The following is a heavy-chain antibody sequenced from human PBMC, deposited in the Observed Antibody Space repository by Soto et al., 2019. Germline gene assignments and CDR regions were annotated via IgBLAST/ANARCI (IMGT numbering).Heavy chain of an antibody. V-gene: IGHV1-69*01. CDR2: IIPIFGTA. Sequence: QVQLVQSGAEVKKPGSSVKVSCKASGGTFSSYAISWVRQAPGQGLEWMGGIIPIFGTANYEQKFQGRVTITADESTSTAYMELSSLRSEDTAVYYCASGGYYDSSGYYFDAFDIWGQGTMVTVSS. CDR1: GGTFSSYA. J-gene: IGHJ3*02. CDR3: ASGGYYDSSGYYFDAFDI. D-gene: IGHD3-22*01.